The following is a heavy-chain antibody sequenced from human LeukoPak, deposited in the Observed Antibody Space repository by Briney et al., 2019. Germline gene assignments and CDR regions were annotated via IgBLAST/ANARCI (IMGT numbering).Heavy chain of an antibody. D-gene: IGHD6-19*01. CDR2: IYRSGII. Sequence: PSETLSLTCTVSGGSISTYYWSWIRQTPGKGLEFIAHIYRSGIINYNPSLQSRVTMSVDTSENRFSLTLSSLTAADTAVYYCARRQTFADRTAWYDTFDIWGHGTMVTVSS. CDR3: ARRQTFADRTAWYDTFDI. CDR1: GGSISTYY. J-gene: IGHJ3*02. V-gene: IGHV4-59*08.